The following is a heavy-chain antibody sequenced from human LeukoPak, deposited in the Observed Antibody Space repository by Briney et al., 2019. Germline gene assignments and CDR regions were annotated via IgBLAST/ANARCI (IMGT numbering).Heavy chain of an antibody. Sequence: GGSLRLSCAASGFTFSGYWMSWVRQPPGKGLEWVASIKQDGSEKHYVDSVKGRFTISRDNAKNSLYLQMNSLRVEDTAVYYCARGSGDLDFWGQGTLVTASS. V-gene: IGHV3-7*01. CDR3: ARGSGDLDF. CDR2: IKQDGSEK. D-gene: IGHD4-17*01. CDR1: GFTFSGYW. J-gene: IGHJ4*02.